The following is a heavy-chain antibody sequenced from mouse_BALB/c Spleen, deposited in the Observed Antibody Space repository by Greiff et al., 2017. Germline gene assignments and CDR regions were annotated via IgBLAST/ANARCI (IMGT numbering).Heavy chain of an antibody. Sequence: VKLMESGPGLVAPSQSLSITCTVSGFSLTGYGVNWVRQPPGKGLEWLGMIWGDGSTDYNSALKSRLSISKDNSKSQVFLKMNSLQTDDTARYYCARGYYGSSSYFDYWGQGTTLTVSS. CDR3: ARGYYGSSSYFDY. V-gene: IGHV2-6-7*01. CDR1: GFSLTGYG. CDR2: IWGDGST. J-gene: IGHJ2*01. D-gene: IGHD1-1*01.